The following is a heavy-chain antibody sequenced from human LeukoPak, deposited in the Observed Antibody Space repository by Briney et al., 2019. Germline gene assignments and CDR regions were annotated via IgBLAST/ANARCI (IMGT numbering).Heavy chain of an antibody. D-gene: IGHD6-13*01. CDR1: GGSISSSNW. CDR2: IKQDGSEK. J-gene: IGHJ3*02. V-gene: IGHV3-7*01. Sequence: ETLSLTCAVSGGSISSSNWWSWVRQPPGKGLEWVANIKQDGSEKYYVDSVKGRFTISRDNAKNSLYLQMNSLRAEDTAVYYCARDTPSSSWSFDAFDIWGQGTMVTVSS. CDR3: ARDTPSSSWSFDAFDI.